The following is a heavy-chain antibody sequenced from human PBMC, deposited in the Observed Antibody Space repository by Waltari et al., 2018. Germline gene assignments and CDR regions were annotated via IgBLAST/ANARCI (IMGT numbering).Heavy chain of an antibody. D-gene: IGHD6-13*01. J-gene: IGHJ4*02. CDR2: MTSSVGST. CDR1: GFTFSNSA. Sequence: EVQLLESGGGLVQPGGSLRLSCAASGFTFSNSAMTWVRQAPGKGLGWVSGMTSSVGSTYYAASVKGRFTISRDSSRNTLHLQMNSLRAEDKAIYYCTKWLTAAGTGWFDCWGQGTLVTVSS. V-gene: IGHV3-23*01. CDR3: TKWLTAAGTGWFDC.